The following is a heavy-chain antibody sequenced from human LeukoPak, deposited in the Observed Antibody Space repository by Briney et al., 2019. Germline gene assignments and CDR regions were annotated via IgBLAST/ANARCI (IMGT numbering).Heavy chain of an antibody. Sequence: PGGSLRLSCAASGFTFSSYEINWVRQAPGKGLEWVSYISSGGSTVYYADSVKGRFTISRDNAKNSLYLQMNSLRDEDTAVYYCARVWGSGSYFLGRLDYWGQGTLVTVSS. CDR3: ARVWGSGSYFLGRLDY. J-gene: IGHJ4*02. V-gene: IGHV3-48*03. CDR2: ISSGGSTV. D-gene: IGHD3-10*01. CDR1: GFTFSSYE.